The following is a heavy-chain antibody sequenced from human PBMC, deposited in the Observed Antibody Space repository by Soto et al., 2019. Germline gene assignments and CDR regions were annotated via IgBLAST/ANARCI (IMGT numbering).Heavy chain of an antibody. CDR1: SYSFGSGY. CDR2: ISQNGDS. V-gene: IGHV4-38-2*01. CDR3: ARVHSSGHGVDY. J-gene: IGHJ4*01. D-gene: IGHD6-19*01. Sequence: SETLSLTCALSSYSFGSGYWAWLRKSPGKGLEWFGTISQNGDSFYNPSLRSRVAMSIDASRNQFSLELTSVTAADTALYYCARVHSSGHGVDYWG.